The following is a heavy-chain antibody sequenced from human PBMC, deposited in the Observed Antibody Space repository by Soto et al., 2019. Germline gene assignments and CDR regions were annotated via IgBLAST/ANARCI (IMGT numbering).Heavy chain of an antibody. J-gene: IGHJ6*03. D-gene: IGHD6-13*01. CDR2: IRSKANSYAT. Sequence: GGSLRLSCAASGFTFSGSAMHWVRQASGKGLEWVGRIRSKANSYATAYAASVKGRFTISRDDSKNTAYLQMNSLKTEDTAVYYCTRLDLGIAAAGDKGAKKDYYYYYYMDVWGKGTTVTVSS. CDR1: GFTFSGSA. CDR3: TRLDLGIAAAGDKGAKKDYYYYYYMDV. V-gene: IGHV3-73*01.